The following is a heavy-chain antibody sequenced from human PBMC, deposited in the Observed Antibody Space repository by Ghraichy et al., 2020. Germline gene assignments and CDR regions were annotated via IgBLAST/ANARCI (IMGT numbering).Heavy chain of an antibody. CDR2: INAGNGNT. Sequence: ASVKVSCKASGYTFTSYAMHWVRQAPGQRLEWMGWINAGNGNTKYSQKFQGRVTITRDTSASTAYMELSSLRSEDTAVYYCARVPPDNWRFDYWGQGTLVTVSS. V-gene: IGHV1-3*01. J-gene: IGHJ4*02. CDR3: ARVPPDNWRFDY. D-gene: IGHD1-20*01. CDR1: GYTFTSYA.